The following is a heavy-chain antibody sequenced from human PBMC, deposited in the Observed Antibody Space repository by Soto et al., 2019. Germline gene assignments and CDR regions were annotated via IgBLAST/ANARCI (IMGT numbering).Heavy chain of an antibody. Sequence: QVHLGQSGAEVKKPGDSVKVSCKTSGYTFNNYGISWVRQAPGQGIEWVGWISPFNADTNYAQKFQGRVPMTKDTSTRTAYMELRSLRYDDTAVYYCARDPSGAVPATFDQWGQGTLVTVSS. D-gene: IGHD2-2*01. CDR1: GYTFNNYG. CDR3: ARDPSGAVPATFDQ. CDR2: ISPFNADT. J-gene: IGHJ5*02. V-gene: IGHV1-18*01.